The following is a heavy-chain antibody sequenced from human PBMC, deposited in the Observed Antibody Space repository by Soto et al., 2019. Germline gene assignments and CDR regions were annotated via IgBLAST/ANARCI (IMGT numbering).Heavy chain of an antibody. CDR2: IYYSGST. V-gene: IGHV4-30-4*01. J-gene: IGHJ4*02. CDR3: ARVQNYDYGGNYFDY. D-gene: IGHD4-17*01. Sequence: IMSRTCTVSGGSVSSCDYYWSCIRQPPGKGLEWIGYIYYSGSTYYNPSLKSRVTISVDTSKNQFSLKLSSVTAADTAVYYCARVQNYDYGGNYFDYWGQGTLVTVSS. CDR1: GGSVSSCDYY.